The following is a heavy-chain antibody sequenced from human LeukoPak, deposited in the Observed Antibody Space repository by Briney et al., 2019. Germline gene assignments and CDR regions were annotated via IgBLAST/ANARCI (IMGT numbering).Heavy chain of an antibody. J-gene: IGHJ4*02. V-gene: IGHV1-2*02. CDR1: GYTFTGYY. CDR3: ARELAAAGMGHGY. D-gene: IGHD6-13*01. CDR2: INPNSGGT. Sequence: ASVKVSCKASGYTFTGYYMHWVRQAPGQGLEWMGWINPNSGGTNYAQKFQGRVTMTRDTSISTAYMELSRLRSDDTAVYYCARELAAAGMGHGYWGQGTLVTVSS.